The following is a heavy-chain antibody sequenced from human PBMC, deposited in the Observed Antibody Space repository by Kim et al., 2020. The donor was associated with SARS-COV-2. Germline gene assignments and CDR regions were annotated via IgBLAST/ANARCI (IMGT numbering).Heavy chain of an antibody. J-gene: IGHJ4*02. V-gene: IGHV4-39*01. CDR2: ISYSGST. D-gene: IGHD3-9*01. Sequence: SETLSLSCTVSGGSLSRSSNYWAWIRQPPGRGLEWIGSISYSGSTYHNPSLKSRLTISMDTSKNQFSLNLKSVTAADRALYYCARHRWSLTDFDFWGQGT. CDR1: GGSLSRSSNY. CDR3: ARHRWSLTDFDF.